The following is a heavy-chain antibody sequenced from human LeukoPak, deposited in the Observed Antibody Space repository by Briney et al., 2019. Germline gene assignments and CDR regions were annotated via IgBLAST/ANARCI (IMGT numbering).Heavy chain of an antibody. CDR2: IKQDGSVQ. CDR1: KFTFSSYW. Sequence: GGSLRLSCAASKFTFSSYWMSWVRQAPGKGLEWVANIKQDGSVQFYMDSLKGRFSVSRDNAKNSLYLQMNGLRVEDTAVYYCAKGLPVSDFWSGNGYYYGMGVWGQGTTVTVS. CDR3: AKGLPVSDFWSGNGYYYGMGV. J-gene: IGHJ6*02. V-gene: IGHV3-7*01. D-gene: IGHD3-3*01.